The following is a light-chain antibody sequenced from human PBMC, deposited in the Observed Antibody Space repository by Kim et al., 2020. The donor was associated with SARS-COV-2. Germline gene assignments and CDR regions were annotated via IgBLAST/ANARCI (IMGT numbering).Light chain of an antibody. CDR3: QQRANWRGVT. CDR1: QSVSTF. Sequence: SPGARATPSWRASQSVSTFVARYQQKPGQAPRLLISDASKRATGIAARFSGSGSGTDFTLIINSLEPEDCAVYYCQQRANWRGVTFGPGTKVDIK. V-gene: IGKV3-11*01. J-gene: IGKJ3*01. CDR2: DAS.